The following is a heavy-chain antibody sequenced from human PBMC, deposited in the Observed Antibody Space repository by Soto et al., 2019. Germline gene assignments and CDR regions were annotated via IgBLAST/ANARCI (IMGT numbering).Heavy chain of an antibody. D-gene: IGHD3-22*01. V-gene: IGHV4-30-2*01. CDR3: ASSTYYYDSSGYCIDY. Sequence: QLQLQESGSGLVKPSQTLSLTCAVSGGSISSGGYSWSWIRQPPGKGLGWIGYIYHSGSTYYNPSLKSRVTISVDRSKNQFSLKLSSVTAADTAVYYCASSTYYYDSSGYCIDYWGQGTLVTVSS. CDR1: GGSISSGGYS. CDR2: IYHSGST. J-gene: IGHJ4*02.